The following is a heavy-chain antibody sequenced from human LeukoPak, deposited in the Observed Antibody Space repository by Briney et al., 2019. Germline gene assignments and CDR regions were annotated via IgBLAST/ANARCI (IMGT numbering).Heavy chain of an antibody. J-gene: IGHJ4*02. Sequence: SETLSLTCTVSGGSISSYYWSWIRQPPGKGLEWIGYIYYSGSTNYNPSLKSRVTISVDTSKNQFSLKLSSVTAADTAVYYCARLGDSSGYYYVDYWGQGILVTVSS. CDR2: IYYSGST. CDR3: ARLGDSSGYYYVDY. CDR1: GGSISSYY. V-gene: IGHV4-59*01. D-gene: IGHD3-22*01.